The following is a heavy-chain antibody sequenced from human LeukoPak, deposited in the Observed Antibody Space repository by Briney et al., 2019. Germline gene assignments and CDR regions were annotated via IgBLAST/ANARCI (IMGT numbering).Heavy chain of an antibody. D-gene: IGHD6-19*01. CDR2: ISYDGTNK. CDR1: GFTFSSYA. V-gene: IGHV3-30-3*01. CDR3: ARETSSGWEFDH. J-gene: IGHJ4*02. Sequence: GRSLRLSCAASGFTFSSYAMHWVRQAPGKGLEWVAVISYDGTNKYYADSVKGRFTISRDNSKNTLYLQMNSLRAEDTAVYYCARETSSGWEFDHWGQGTLVTVSS.